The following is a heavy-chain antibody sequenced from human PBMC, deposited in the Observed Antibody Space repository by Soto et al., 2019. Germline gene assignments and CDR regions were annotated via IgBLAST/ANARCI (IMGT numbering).Heavy chain of an antibody. CDR1: GGSISSSSYS. J-gene: IGHJ6*02. CDR2: ICYSGST. CDR3: GRQPGHCGSTTCFGYYSVDV. D-gene: IGHD2-2*01. V-gene: IGHV4-39*01. Sequence: QLQLQESGPRLVKPSETLSLTCSVSGGSISSSSYSWGWIRQPPGKGLEWIGTICYSGSTHYNPSLGGRVSISADTPNNQLSLRLSSVTAADTAVYYCGRQPGHCGSTTCFGYYSVDVWGQGTTVTVS.